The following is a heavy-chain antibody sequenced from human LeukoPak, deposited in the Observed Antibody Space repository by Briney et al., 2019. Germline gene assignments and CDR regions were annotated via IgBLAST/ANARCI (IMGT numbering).Heavy chain of an antibody. CDR1: GGTFSSYA. Sequence: SVKVSCKASGGTFSSYAISWVRQAPGQGLEWMGRIIPILGIANYAQKFQGRVTITADKSTSTAYMELSSLRSEDTAVYYCARDRQQLVPHFDYWGQGALVTVSS. D-gene: IGHD6-13*01. J-gene: IGHJ4*02. V-gene: IGHV1-69*04. CDR2: IIPILGIA. CDR3: ARDRQQLVPHFDY.